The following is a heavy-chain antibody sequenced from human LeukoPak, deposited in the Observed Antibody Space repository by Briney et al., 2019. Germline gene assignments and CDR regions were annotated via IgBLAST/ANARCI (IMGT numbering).Heavy chain of an antibody. CDR1: GGSINSYY. J-gene: IGHJ4*02. Sequence: SETLSLTCTVSGGSINSYYWSWIRQPPGKGLEWIGYIYYSGSTNYNPSLKSRVTISVDTSKNQFSLKLSSVTAADTAVYYCARGNYYGSGALDSWGQETLVTVSS. CDR2: IYYSGST. D-gene: IGHD3-10*01. V-gene: IGHV4-59*01. CDR3: ARGNYYGSGALDS.